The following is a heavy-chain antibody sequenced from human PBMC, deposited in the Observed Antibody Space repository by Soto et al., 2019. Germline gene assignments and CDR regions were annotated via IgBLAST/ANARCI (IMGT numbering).Heavy chain of an antibody. V-gene: IGHV1-18*01. CDR2: ISAYNGNT. CDR3: ARGGQWDFLSDY. Sequence: VKVSCKASGYSFTRYYINWVRQAPGQGLEWMGWISAYNGNTHYEEKLQGRVTLTTDTSTSTAYMELRSLRSDDTAVYFCARGGQWDFLSDYWGQGTLVTVSS. CDR1: GYSFTRYY. D-gene: IGHD1-26*01. J-gene: IGHJ4*02.